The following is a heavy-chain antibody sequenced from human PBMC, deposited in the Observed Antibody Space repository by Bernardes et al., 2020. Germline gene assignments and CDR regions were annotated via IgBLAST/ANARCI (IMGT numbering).Heavy chain of an antibody. D-gene: IGHD3-22*01. V-gene: IGHV7-4-1*02. CDR2: ISTNTGNP. CDR1: GYTFTSYS. Sequence: ASVKVSCKASGYTFTSYSLNWVRQAPGQGLEWMGWISTNTGNPTYAQDFTGRFVFSLDTSVSTTYLQISGLKAEDTAVYYCARDLDSSGYYRGVDYWGQGTLVTVSS. CDR3: ARDLDSSGYYRGVDY. J-gene: IGHJ4*02.